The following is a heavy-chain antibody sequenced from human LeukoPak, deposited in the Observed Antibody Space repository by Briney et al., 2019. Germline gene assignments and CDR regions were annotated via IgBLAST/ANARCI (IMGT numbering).Heavy chain of an antibody. Sequence: SETLSLTXTVSGGSIGSNYWSWVGQPAGKGLEWVGRINISGNTNYNSSLKSRVTMSVDTSKNQFSLRLNFVTAADTAVYYCTRDATANSGGYYFDYWGQGTLVTVSS. J-gene: IGHJ4*02. CDR1: GGSIGSNY. V-gene: IGHV4-4*07. CDR3: TRDATANSGGYYFDY. CDR2: INISGNT. D-gene: IGHD6-25*01.